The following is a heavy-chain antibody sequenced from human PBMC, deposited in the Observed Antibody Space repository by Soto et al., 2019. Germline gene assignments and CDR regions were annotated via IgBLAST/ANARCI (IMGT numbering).Heavy chain of an antibody. CDR1: GFTFSSYA. D-gene: IGHD3-10*01. V-gene: IGHV3-23*01. CDR3: AKDVPGSYYTVANWFDP. CDR2: ISGSGGST. Sequence: GGSLRLSCAASGFTFSSYAMSWVRQAPGKGLEWVSAISGSGGSTYYADSVKGRFTISRDNSKNTLYLQMNSLRAEDTAVYYCAKDVPGSYYTVANWFDPWGQGTLVTVSS. J-gene: IGHJ5*02.